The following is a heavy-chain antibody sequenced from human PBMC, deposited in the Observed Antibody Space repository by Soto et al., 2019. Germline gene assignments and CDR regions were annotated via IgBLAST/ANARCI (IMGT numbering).Heavy chain of an antibody. CDR2: IIPILGIA. CDR1: GGTFSSYT. J-gene: IGHJ6*02. Sequence: GASVKVSCKASGGTFSSYTISWVRQAPGQGLEWMGRIIPILGIANYAQKFQGRVTITADKSTSTAYLELSSLRSEDTAVYYCAKRIAAAGTDPNYYYYGMDVWGQGTTVTVSS. V-gene: IGHV1-69*02. D-gene: IGHD6-13*01. CDR3: AKRIAAAGTDPNYYYYGMDV.